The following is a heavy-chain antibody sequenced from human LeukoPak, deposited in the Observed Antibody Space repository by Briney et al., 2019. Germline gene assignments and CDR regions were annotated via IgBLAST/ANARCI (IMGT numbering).Heavy chain of an antibody. CDR1: GGSTSSSRYY. Sequence: PSETLSLTCTVPGGSTSSSRYYWGWIRQPPGKGLEWIGSIYYSGSTYYNPSLKSRVTISVDTSKNQFSLKLSSVTAADTAVYYCAGYYGSGSYPPYYYYYYMDVWGKGTTVTVSS. J-gene: IGHJ6*03. D-gene: IGHD3-10*01. CDR3: AGYYGSGSYPPYYYYYYMDV. CDR2: IYYSGST. V-gene: IGHV4-39*07.